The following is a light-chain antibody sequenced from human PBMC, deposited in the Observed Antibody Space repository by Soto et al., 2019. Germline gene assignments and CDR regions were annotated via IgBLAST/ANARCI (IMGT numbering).Light chain of an antibody. J-gene: IGKJ1*01. V-gene: IGKV1-17*01. Sequence: DIQMTQSPSSLSASVGDRVTITCRASQIIGNYLNWYQQKPGKAPKRLIYAASSLQSGVPSRFSGSGSGTEFTLTISSLQPEDFATYYCLQHNSYRWTFGQGTKVEIK. CDR2: AAS. CDR3: LQHNSYRWT. CDR1: QIIGNY.